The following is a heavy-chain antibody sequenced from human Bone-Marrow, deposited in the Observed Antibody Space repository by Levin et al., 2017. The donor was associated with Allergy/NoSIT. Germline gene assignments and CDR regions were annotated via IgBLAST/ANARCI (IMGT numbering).Heavy chain of an antibody. CDR1: GGTFSSYT. J-gene: IGHJ4*02. CDR3: ARERISGSYPIDY. Sequence: RGESLKISCKASGGTFSSYTISWVRQAPGQGLEWMGRIIPILGIANYAQKFQGRVTITADKSTSTAYMELSSLRSEDTAVYYCARERISGSYPIDYWGQGTLVTVSS. CDR2: IIPILGIA. V-gene: IGHV1-69*04. D-gene: IGHD1-26*01.